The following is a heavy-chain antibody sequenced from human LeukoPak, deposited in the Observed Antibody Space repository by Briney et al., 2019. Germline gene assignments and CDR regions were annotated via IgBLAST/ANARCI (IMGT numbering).Heavy chain of an antibody. V-gene: IGHV3-21*01. D-gene: IGHD2-21*02. CDR1: GFTFSSYS. CDR2: ISSSSSYI. CDR3: ARDSGANCGGDCFFDY. J-gene: IGHJ4*02. Sequence: GGSLRLSCAASGFTFSSYSMNWVRQAPGKGLEWVSSISSSSSYIYYADSVKGRFTISRDNAKNSLYLQMNSLRAEDTAVYYCARDSGANCGGDCFFDYWGQGTLVTASS.